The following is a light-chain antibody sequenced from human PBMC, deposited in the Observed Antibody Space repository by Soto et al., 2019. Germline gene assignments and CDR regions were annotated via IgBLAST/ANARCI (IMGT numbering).Light chain of an antibody. V-gene: IGLV2-23*01. J-gene: IGLJ1*01. CDR1: SSDVGGYNL. CDR2: EGT. Sequence: QSALTQPASVSGSPGQSITISCTGTSSDVGGYNLVSWYQHHPGKAPKLMIYEGTTRPSGISNRFSGSKSGNTASLTISGLQAEDEADYYCWSYAGGNSEVFGSGTKLTVL. CDR3: WSYAGGNSEV.